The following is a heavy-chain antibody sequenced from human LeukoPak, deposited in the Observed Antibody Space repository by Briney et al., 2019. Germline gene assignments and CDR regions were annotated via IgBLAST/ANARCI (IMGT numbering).Heavy chain of an antibody. CDR2: IWYDGTNK. CDR1: GFTFSGYG. J-gene: IGHJ4*02. CDR3: AKMVREFYTISYYFDY. D-gene: IGHD2-8*01. Sequence: GGSLRLSCAASGFTFSGYGMHWVRQAPGKGLEWVSVIWYDGTNKYYADSVKGRFTISRDNSKNTLYLQMNSLRAEDTAVYYCAKMVREFYTISYYFDYWGQGTLVTVSS. V-gene: IGHV3-33*06.